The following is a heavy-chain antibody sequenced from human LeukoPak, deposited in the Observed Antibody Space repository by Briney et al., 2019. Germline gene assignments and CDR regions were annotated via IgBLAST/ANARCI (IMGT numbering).Heavy chain of an antibody. CDR1: GFTFSS. D-gene: IGHD4-17*01. CDR2: LTASGTDINT. J-gene: IGHJ4*02. V-gene: IGHV3-23*01. Sequence: GASLRLSCAASGFTFSSISWVRRAPGKGLEWVSALTASGTDINTYYADSAKGRFTISRDSSKNTLYLQMSSLRAEDTAIYYCAKRAVTFDYWGQGTLVTVSS. CDR3: AKRAVTFDY.